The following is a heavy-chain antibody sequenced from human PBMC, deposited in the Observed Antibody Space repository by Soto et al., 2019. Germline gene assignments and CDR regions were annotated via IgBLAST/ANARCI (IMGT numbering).Heavy chain of an antibody. CDR3: SRGRGYYYYMDV. Sequence: GGCLRLSCAASGFTFRRYWMHWVLQAPGKGLVWVSRINPDGSTTNYADSVKGRFTISRDNAKNSLYLQMNSLRAEDTAVYYCSRGRGYYYYMDVWGKGTTVTVSS. CDR2: INPDGSTT. V-gene: IGHV3-74*01. CDR1: GFTFRRYW. J-gene: IGHJ6*03.